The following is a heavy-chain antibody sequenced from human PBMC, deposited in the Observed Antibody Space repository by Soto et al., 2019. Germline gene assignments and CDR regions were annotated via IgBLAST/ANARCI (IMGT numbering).Heavy chain of an antibody. CDR3: ARLYIDAVAIGFDP. CDR2: IDWDDDK. CDR1: GFSLSTSGMS. V-gene: IGHV2-70*11. J-gene: IGHJ5*02. Sequence: SGPTLVNPTQTLTLTCTLSGFSLSTSGMSVSWIRQPPGKALEWLARIDWDDDKYYSTSVKTRVTVSKDTSKNQVVLTMTNMDPVDTAIYYCARLYIDAVAIGFDPWGQGTLVTVSS. D-gene: IGHD1-1*01.